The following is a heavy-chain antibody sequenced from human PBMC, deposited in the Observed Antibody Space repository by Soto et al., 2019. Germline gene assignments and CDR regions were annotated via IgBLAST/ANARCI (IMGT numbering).Heavy chain of an antibody. J-gene: IGHJ4*02. D-gene: IGHD5-18*01. CDR2: IYYSGST. CDR1: GGSISSYY. Sequence: SEILSLTCTVSGGSISSYYWSWIRQPPGKGLEWIGYIYYSGSTNYNPSLKSRVTISVDTSKNQFSLKLSSVTAADTAVYYCARSGVTAMVYYFDYWGQGTLVTVSS. V-gene: IGHV4-59*01. CDR3: ARSGVTAMVYYFDY.